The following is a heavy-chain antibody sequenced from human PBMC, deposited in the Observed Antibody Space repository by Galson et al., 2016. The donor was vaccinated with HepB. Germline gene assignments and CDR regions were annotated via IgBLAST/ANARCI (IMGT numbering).Heavy chain of an antibody. Sequence: SLRLSCAASGFTVSNNYMRWVRQAPGKGLEWVSLIYSHGATYYADSVKARFTVSKDTSKNQVVLTITNTDAVGTGTYFCAHLGGNSASCFDHWGQGALVAVSA. V-gene: IGHV3-53*05. D-gene: IGHD1-26*01. CDR1: GFTVSNNY. CDR2: IYSHGAT. CDR3: AHLGGNSASCFDH. J-gene: IGHJ5*02.